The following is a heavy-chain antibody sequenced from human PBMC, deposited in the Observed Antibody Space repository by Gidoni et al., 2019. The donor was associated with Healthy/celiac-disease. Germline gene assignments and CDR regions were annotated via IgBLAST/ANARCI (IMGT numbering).Heavy chain of an antibody. Sequence: QVQLVQSGAEVKKPGSSVKVSCKASGRSFTSHAISWVRQAPGQGLEWMGGIIPIFGTANYAQKFQGRVTITADESTSTAYMELSSLRSEDTAVYYCARRANWNYVGGNWFDPWGQGTLVTVSS. V-gene: IGHV1-69*01. D-gene: IGHD1-7*01. CDR1: GRSFTSHA. J-gene: IGHJ5*02. CDR2: IIPIFGTA. CDR3: ARRANWNYVGGNWFDP.